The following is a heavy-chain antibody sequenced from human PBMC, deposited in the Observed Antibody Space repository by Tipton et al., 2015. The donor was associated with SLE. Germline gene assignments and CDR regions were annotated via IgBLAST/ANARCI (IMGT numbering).Heavy chain of an antibody. Sequence: QLVQSGAEVREPGSSVKVSCKASGDTFNTYAFTWVRQAPGQGLEWMGAFIPINGIKKYAQDFQDRVTISTDESTNTAYMELTSPTSDDTAVYLCARGRDQLPTSDYWGQGTLVTVSS. CDR2: FIPINGIK. J-gene: IGHJ4*02. D-gene: IGHD2-2*01. V-gene: IGHV1-69*05. CDR3: ARGRDQLPTSDY. CDR1: GDTFNTYA.